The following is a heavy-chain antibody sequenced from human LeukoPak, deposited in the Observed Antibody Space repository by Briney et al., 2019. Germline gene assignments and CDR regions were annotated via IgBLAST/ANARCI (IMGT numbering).Heavy chain of an antibody. J-gene: IGHJ3*02. CDR1: GYTFTDYY. CDR3: ARGQDTIFGVVHDAFDI. CDR2: INPNSGGT. D-gene: IGHD3-3*01. V-gene: IGHV1-2*02. Sequence: ASVKVSCKASGYTFTDYYMHWVRQAPGQGLEWMGWINPNSGGTNYAQKFQGRVTMTRDTSISTAYMELSRLRSDDTAVYYCARGQDTIFGVVHDAFDIWGQGTMVTVSS.